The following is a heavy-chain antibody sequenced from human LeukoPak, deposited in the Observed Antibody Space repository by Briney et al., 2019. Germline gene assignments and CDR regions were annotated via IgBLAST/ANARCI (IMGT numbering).Heavy chain of an antibody. CDR2: ISYDGSNK. CDR1: AFTFRSYG. CDR3: AKGQISAAGPTYFDY. J-gene: IGHJ4*02. D-gene: IGHD6-13*01. Sequence: GGSMTLSSAASAFTFRSYGAHWVRQAQGKGLGWVAVISYDGSNKYYADSVKGRFTISRDNSKNTLYLQMDSLRAEDRAVYYCAKGQISAAGPTYFDYWGQGTLVTVSS. V-gene: IGHV3-30*18.